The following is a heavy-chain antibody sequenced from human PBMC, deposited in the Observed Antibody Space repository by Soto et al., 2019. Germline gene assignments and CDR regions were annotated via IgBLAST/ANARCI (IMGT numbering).Heavy chain of an antibody. J-gene: IGHJ4*02. Sequence: SETLSLTCAVYGRSFSGYYWSWIRQPPGKGLEWIGEINHSGSTNYNPSLKSRVTISVDTSKNQFSLKLSSVTAADTAVYYCARVGIAAAGDYFDYWGQGTLVTVSS. CDR2: INHSGST. V-gene: IGHV4-34*01. CDR1: GRSFSGYY. D-gene: IGHD6-13*01. CDR3: ARVGIAAAGDYFDY.